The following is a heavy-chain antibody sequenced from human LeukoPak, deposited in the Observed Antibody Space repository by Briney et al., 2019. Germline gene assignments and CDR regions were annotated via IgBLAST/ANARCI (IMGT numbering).Heavy chain of an antibody. CDR3: ARRSCSNGSCFGFTQDY. CDR2: ITGSGDNT. Sequence: GGSLRLSCAASGFTFSSFDMTWVRQAPGKGLEWVSRITGSGDNTYYLDSVKGRFTISRDNSKNTLYLQMNSLGAEDTATYYCARRSCSNGSCFGFTQDYWGQGTLVSVSS. CDR1: GFTFSSFD. V-gene: IGHV3-23*01. D-gene: IGHD2-8*01. J-gene: IGHJ4*02.